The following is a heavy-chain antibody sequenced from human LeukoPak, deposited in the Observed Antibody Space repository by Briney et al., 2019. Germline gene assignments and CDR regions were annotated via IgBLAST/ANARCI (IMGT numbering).Heavy chain of an antibody. D-gene: IGHD1-26*01. CDR2: IYYSGST. CDR3: ARLASGSYGPLTPFDY. J-gene: IGHJ4*02. CDR1: GVSISSYY. V-gene: IGHV4-59*08. Sequence: PSETLSLTCTVSGVSISSYYWSWIRQPPGKGLEWIGDIYYSGSTNYNPSLKSRVTISVDTSKNQFSLRLSSVTAADTAVYYSARLASGSYGPLTPFDYWGQGTLVTVSS.